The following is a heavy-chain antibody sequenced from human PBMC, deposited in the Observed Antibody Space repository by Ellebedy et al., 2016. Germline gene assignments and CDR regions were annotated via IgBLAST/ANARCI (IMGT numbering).Heavy chain of an antibody. J-gene: IGHJ4*02. Sequence: GESLKISCAASGFTFSSYWMSWVRQAPGKGLEWVANIKQDGSEIYYADSVKGRFTISRDNAKNSLYLQLNSLRAEDTAVYYCARAAATGTYRNFDYWGQGTLVTVSS. V-gene: IGHV3-7*03. D-gene: IGHD6-13*01. CDR3: ARAAATGTYRNFDY. CDR2: IKQDGSEI. CDR1: GFTFSSYW.